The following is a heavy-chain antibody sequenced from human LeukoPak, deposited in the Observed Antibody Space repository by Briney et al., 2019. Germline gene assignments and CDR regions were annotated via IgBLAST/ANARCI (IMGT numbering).Heavy chain of an antibody. D-gene: IGHD3-22*01. Sequence: SETLSLTCTVSGGSISSYYWSWISQPPGKGLEWIGEINHSGSTNYNPSLKSRVTISVDTSKNQFSLKLSSVTAADTAVYYCARVRIDSSGYAYFDYWGQGTLVTVSS. J-gene: IGHJ4*02. V-gene: IGHV4-34*01. CDR2: INHSGST. CDR3: ARVRIDSSGYAYFDY. CDR1: GGSISSYY.